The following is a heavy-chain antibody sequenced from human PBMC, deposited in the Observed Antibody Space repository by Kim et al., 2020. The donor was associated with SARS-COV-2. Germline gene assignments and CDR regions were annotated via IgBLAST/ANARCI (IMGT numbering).Heavy chain of an antibody. CDR3: ARAGGSGSYGGYYYGMDV. J-gene: IGHJ6*02. V-gene: IGHV3-33*01. CDR2: IWYDGSNK. CDR1: GFTFSSYG. D-gene: IGHD3-10*01. Sequence: GGSLRLSCAASGFTFSSYGMHWVRQAPGKGLEWVAVIWYDGSNKYYADSVKGRFTISRDNSKNTLYLQMNSLRAEDTAVYYCARAGGSGSYGGYYYGMDVWGQGTTVTVSS.